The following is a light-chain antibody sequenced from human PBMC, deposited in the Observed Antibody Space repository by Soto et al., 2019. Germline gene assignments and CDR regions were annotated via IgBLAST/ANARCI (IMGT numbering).Light chain of an antibody. CDR2: AAS. Sequence: EIVRSQSPATLSVSPGVRATLSCKASQSVSTNLVWYQHKPGQAPRLLIYAASTRATGIPARFSGSGSGTEFTLTISSLQSEDFAVYYCQQYNDWPLDLTFGGGTKVEIK. V-gene: IGKV3-15*01. J-gene: IGKJ4*01. CDR3: QQYNDWPLDLT. CDR1: QSVSTN.